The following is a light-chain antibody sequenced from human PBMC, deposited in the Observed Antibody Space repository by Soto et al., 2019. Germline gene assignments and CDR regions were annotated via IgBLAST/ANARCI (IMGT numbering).Light chain of an antibody. Sequence: IQMTQSPSSLSASVGDSVTVTCRASQSINIYLNWYQQKPGKAPTLLIYGASSLQSGVPSRFTGGGSRTDFTITNSSLQPEDFATYYCQQSYRSPYTFGQGTKLEIK. J-gene: IGKJ2*01. CDR3: QQSYRSPYT. V-gene: IGKV1-39*01. CDR1: QSINIY. CDR2: GAS.